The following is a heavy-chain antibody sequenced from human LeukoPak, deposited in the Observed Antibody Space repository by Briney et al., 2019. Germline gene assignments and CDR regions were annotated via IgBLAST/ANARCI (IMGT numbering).Heavy chain of an antibody. Sequence: GESLQISCKASESIFTNYWIGWVRQLPGKGLEWMGIIHPDDSDTRYSPSFQGQVTISADKSSSTAYLQWNSLKASDTAMYYCTRARHGNCYWDYWGQGTLVTVSS. V-gene: IGHV5-51*01. CDR1: ESIFTNYW. CDR2: IHPDDSDT. J-gene: IGHJ4*02. CDR3: TRARHGNCYWDY. D-gene: IGHD1-7*01.